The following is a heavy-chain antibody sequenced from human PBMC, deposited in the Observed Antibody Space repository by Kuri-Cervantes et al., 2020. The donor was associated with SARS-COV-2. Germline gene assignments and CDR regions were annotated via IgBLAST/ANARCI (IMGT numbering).Heavy chain of an antibody. V-gene: IGHV1-8*02. CDR2: MNPSTGNS. CDR1: GYTFSTYD. Sequence: ASVKVSCKASGYTFSTYDINWVRQASGQGLEWMGWMNPSTGNSGSAQKFWGRVTMTRDTSSSTAYLELSSLRSEDSAIYYCARDLEIAARLGPFDYWGQGTLVTVSS. D-gene: IGHD6-6*01. J-gene: IGHJ4*02. CDR3: ARDLEIAARLGPFDY.